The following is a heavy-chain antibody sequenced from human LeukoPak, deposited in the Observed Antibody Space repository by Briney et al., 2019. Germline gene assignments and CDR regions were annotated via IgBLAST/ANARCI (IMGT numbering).Heavy chain of an antibody. Sequence: SETLSLTCAVYGGSLSGYYWSWIRQPPGKGLEWIGEINHSGSTNYNPSLKSRVTISVDTSKNQFSLKLSSVTAADTAVYYCARGGRANTPGGSRRARDWYFDLWGRGTLVTVSS. CDR1: GGSLSGYY. CDR2: INHSGST. V-gene: IGHV4-34*01. CDR3: ARGGRANTPGGSRRARDWYFDL. D-gene: IGHD3-16*01. J-gene: IGHJ2*01.